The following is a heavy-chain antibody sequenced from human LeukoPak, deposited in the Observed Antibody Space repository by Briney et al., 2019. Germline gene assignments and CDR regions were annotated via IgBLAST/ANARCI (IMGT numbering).Heavy chain of an antibody. Sequence: SETLSLTCTVSGGSISSYYWSWIRQPPGKGLEWIGYIYTSGSTNYNPSLKSRVTISVDASKNQFSLMLSSVTAADTAVYYCARHQIAYYYDSSGYYSDAFDIWGQGTMVTVSS. D-gene: IGHD3-22*01. V-gene: IGHV4-4*09. CDR1: GGSISSYY. J-gene: IGHJ3*02. CDR2: IYTSGST. CDR3: ARHQIAYYYDSSGYYSDAFDI.